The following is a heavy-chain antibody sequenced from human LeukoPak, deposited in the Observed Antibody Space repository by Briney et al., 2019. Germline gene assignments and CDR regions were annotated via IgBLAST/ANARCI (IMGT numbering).Heavy chain of an antibody. D-gene: IGHD5-12*01. CDR1: GCSISSGSYF. J-gene: IGHJ4*02. CDR2: IYTSGST. CDR3: ARELAGYGKLDY. V-gene: IGHV4-61*02. Sequence: SQTLSLTCTGYGCSISSGSYFWSWIRQPAGKGLEWIGRIYTSGSTNYNPSLKTRVTISPATSKNQFSLRLSSVTAADTAVYYCARELAGYGKLDYWGQGIQVTVSS.